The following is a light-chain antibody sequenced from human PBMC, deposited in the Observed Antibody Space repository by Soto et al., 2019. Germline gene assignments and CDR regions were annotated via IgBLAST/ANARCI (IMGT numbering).Light chain of an antibody. J-gene: IGLJ2*01. CDR3: SSFVSTSVVI. V-gene: IGLV2-14*01. CDR2: EVT. Sequence: QSALTQPASVSGSPGQSITISCTGTSSDVGGYDYVSWYQQNPGKAPKLMIYEVTNRPSGVSDRFSGSKSGNTASLTISGLQTEDEADYYCSSFVSTSVVIFGGGTKLTVL. CDR1: SSDVGGYDY.